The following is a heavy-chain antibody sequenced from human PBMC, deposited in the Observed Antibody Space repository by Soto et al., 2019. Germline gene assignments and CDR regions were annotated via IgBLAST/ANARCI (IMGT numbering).Heavy chain of an antibody. V-gene: IGHV1-2*04. J-gene: IGHJ5*02. CDR2: INPNSGGT. CDR1: GYTFTGYY. CDR3: ARESDYIWGSYRYFDP. Sequence: ASVKVSCKASGYTFTGYYMHWVRQAPGQGLEWMGWINPNSGGTNYAQKFQGWVTMTRETSISKAYMELSRLRSDDTAVYYCARESDYIWGSYRYFDPWGQGTLVTVSS. D-gene: IGHD3-16*02.